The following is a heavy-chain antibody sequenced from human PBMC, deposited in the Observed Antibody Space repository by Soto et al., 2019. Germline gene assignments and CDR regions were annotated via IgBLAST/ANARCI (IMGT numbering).Heavy chain of an antibody. D-gene: IGHD6-13*01. J-gene: IGHJ6*02. CDR2: ISSSSSTI. Sequence: GGSLRLSCAASGFTFSSYSMNWVRQAPGKGLEWVSYISSSSSTIYYADSVKGRFTISRDNAKNSLYLQMNSLKDEDTAVYYCSREDIGIAAAGLYYYYGMDVWGQGTTVTVSS. V-gene: IGHV3-48*02. CDR1: GFTFSSYS. CDR3: SREDIGIAAAGLYYYYGMDV.